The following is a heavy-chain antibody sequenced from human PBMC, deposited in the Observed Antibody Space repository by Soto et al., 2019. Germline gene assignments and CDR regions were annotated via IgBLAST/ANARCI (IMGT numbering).Heavy chain of an antibody. CDR1: GGTFSSYA. V-gene: IGHV1-2*02. CDR3: AREPATAKPEGVDF. CDR2: IIPNSGGT. D-gene: IGHD1-1*01. J-gene: IGHJ4*02. Sequence: GASVKVSCKASGGTFSSYAISWVRQAPGQGLEWMGGIIPNSGGTKYAPKFQGGVTMTRDTSITTAYMELSRLRSGDTAVYYCAREPATAKPEGVDFWGQGTLVTVSS.